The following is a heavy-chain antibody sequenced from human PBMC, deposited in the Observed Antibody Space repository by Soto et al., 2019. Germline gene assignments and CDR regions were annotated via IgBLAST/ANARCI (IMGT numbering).Heavy chain of an antibody. CDR3: ARDRGVAPPVAGNTHYYYYMDV. CDR1: GYSFTNYG. V-gene: IGHV1-18*01. Sequence: QDQLVQSGVEVKKPGASVKVSCKASGYSFTNYGITWVRQAPGQGFEWMGWISAYNGNTNHAQKFQGRVNLTTDASTSTAYLELRSLRSDDTAVYYCARDRGVAPPVAGNTHYYYYMDVWGKGTTVTVSS. J-gene: IGHJ6*03. D-gene: IGHD6-19*01. CDR2: ISAYNGNT.